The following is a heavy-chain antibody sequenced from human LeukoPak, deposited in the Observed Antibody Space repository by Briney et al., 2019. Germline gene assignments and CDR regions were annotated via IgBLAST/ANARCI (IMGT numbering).Heavy chain of an antibody. V-gene: IGHV3-48*03. CDR3: ARDLLLQVDTAMASGDY. Sequence: PGGSLRLSCAASGFTFSSYEMNWVRQARGKGLEWVSYISSSGSTIYYADSVKGRFNISRDNDKNSLYLQMNSLRAEDTAVYYCARDLLLQVDTAMASGDYWGQGTLVTVSS. CDR2: ISSSGSTI. J-gene: IGHJ4*02. CDR1: GFTFSSYE. D-gene: IGHD5-18*01.